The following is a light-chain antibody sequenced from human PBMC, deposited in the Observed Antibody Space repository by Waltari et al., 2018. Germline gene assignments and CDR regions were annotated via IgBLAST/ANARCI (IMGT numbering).Light chain of an antibody. CDR1: QSISSW. J-gene: IGKJ3*01. Sequence: DIQMTQSPSTLSASVGDRVTITCRASQSISSWLAWYQQKPGKAPKLLIYKASSLESGVPSRFSGSGSGTEFTLTISSLQPDDFATYYCQQYNNYPFTFGPGTKVEIK. CDR3: QQYNNYPFT. V-gene: IGKV1-5*03. CDR2: KAS.